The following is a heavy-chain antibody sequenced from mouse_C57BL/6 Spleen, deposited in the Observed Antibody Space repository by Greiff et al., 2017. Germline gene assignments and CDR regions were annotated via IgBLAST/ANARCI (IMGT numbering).Heavy chain of an antibody. Sequence: LMESGPGLVKPSQSLSLTCSVTGYSITSGYYWNWIRQFPGNKLEWMGYISYDGSNNYNPSLKNRISITRDTSKNQFFLKLNSVTTEDTATYYCARVPPSGSYYAMDYWGQGTSVTVSS. D-gene: IGHD3-1*01. CDR2: ISYDGSN. CDR3: ARVPPSGSYYAMDY. V-gene: IGHV3-6*01. J-gene: IGHJ4*01. CDR1: GYSITSGYY.